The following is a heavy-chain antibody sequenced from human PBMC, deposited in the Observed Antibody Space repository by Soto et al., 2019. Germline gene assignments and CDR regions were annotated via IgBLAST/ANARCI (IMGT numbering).Heavy chain of an antibody. CDR1: GGSISSGDYY. CDR2: IYYSGST. CDR3: ARALRLGYYYYGMDV. Sequence: SENLSLTCSVSGGSISSGDYYWNWIRQPPGKGLEWIGSIYYSGSTYYNPSLKSRVTISVDTSKNQFSLKLSSVTAADTAVYYCARALRLGYYYYGMDVWGQGTTVTVSS. J-gene: IGHJ6*02. D-gene: IGHD5-12*01. V-gene: IGHV4-39*07.